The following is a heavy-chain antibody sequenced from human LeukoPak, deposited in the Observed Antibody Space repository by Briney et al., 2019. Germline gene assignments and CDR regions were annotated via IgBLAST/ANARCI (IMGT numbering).Heavy chain of an antibody. CDR1: GGSISSSSYY. CDR2: IYYSGST. V-gene: IGHV4-39*07. J-gene: IGHJ2*01. Sequence: PSETLSLTCTVSGGSISSSSYYWGWIRQPPGKGLEWIGSIYYSGSTYYNPSLKSRVTISVDTSKNQFSLKLSSVTAADTAVYYCAREVFVVVPAAITPLVRYFDLWGRGTLVTVSS. D-gene: IGHD2-2*02. CDR3: AREVFVVVPAAITPLVRYFDL.